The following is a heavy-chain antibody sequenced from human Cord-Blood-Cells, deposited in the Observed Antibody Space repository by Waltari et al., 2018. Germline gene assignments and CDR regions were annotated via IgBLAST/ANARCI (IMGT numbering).Heavy chain of an antibody. CDR3: ARDSAGAGDPAPDY. V-gene: IGHV3-21*03. Sequence: EVQLVESGGGLVKPGGSLRLSCAASGFTFSSYSMNWVRQAPGKGLEWVSSISSSSSYIYYADAWKGGFTLARENATNSLYLEMNSRRAEDTAVYYCARDSAGAGDPAPDYWGQGTLVTVSS. J-gene: IGHJ4*02. CDR1: GFTFSSYS. D-gene: IGHD7-27*01. CDR2: ISSSSSYI.